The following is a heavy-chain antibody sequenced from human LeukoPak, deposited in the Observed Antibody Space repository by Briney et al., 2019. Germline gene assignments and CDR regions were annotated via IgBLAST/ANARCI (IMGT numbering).Heavy chain of an antibody. CDR3: ARGTGRYSYGSRFDS. D-gene: IGHD5-18*01. CDR1: GGSFSGYY. V-gene: IGHV4-34*01. J-gene: IGHJ4*02. CDR2: INHSGST. Sequence: PSETLSLTCAVYGGSFSGYYWSWIRQPPGKGLEWIGEINHSGSTNYNPSLKSRVTISVYTSKNQFSLKLSSVTAADTAVYYCARGTGRYSYGSRFDSWGQGTLVTVSS.